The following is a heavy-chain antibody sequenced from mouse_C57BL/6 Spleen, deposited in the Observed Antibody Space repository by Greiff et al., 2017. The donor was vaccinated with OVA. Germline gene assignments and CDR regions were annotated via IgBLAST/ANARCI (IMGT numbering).Heavy chain of an antibody. J-gene: IGHJ2*01. CDR1: GYSFTGYY. V-gene: IGHV1-42*01. CDR3: ANYDGYYFDY. D-gene: IGHD2-3*01. Sequence: EVQLVESGPELVKPGASVKISCKASGYSFTGYYMNWVKQSPEKSLEWIGEINPSTGGTTYNQKFKAKATLTVDKSSSTAYMQLKSLTSEDSAVYYCANYDGYYFDYWGQGTTLTVSS. CDR2: INPSTGGT.